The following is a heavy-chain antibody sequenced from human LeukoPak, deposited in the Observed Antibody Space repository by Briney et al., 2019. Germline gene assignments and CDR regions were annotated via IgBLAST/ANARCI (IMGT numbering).Heavy chain of an antibody. CDR2: IYYSGST. D-gene: IGHD3-16*02. Sequence: SETLSLTCTVSGGSIGSYYWSWIRQPPGKGLEWIGYIYYSGSTNYNPSLKSRVTISVDTSKNQFSLKLSSVTAADTAVYYCARGLITFGGVIYYFDYWGQGTLVTVSS. CDR3: ARGLITFGGVIYYFDY. J-gene: IGHJ4*02. CDR1: GGSIGSYY. V-gene: IGHV4-59*01.